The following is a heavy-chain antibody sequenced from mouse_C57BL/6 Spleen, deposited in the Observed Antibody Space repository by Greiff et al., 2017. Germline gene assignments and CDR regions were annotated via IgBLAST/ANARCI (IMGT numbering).Heavy chain of an antibody. Sequence: EVMLVESGGGLVQPKGSLKLSCAASGFSFNTYAMNWVRQAPGKGLEWVARIRSKSNNYATYYADSVKDRFTISRDDSESMLYLQMNNLKTEDTAMYYCVRHGRIEAMDYWGQGTSVTVSS. CDR2: IRSKSNNYAT. CDR3: VRHGRIEAMDY. J-gene: IGHJ4*01. CDR1: GFSFNTYA. V-gene: IGHV10-1*01.